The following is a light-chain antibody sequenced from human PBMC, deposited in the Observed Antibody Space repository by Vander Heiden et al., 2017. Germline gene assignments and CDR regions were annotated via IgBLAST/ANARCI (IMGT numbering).Light chain of an antibody. CDR1: QSISSY. CDR2: AAS. CDR3: QQSYSLMYT. J-gene: IGKJ2*01. V-gene: IGKV1-39*01. Sequence: IQMTQSPSSLSASVGDRVTITCRASQSISSYLNWYQQKPGKDPKLLIYAASSLQSGVPSRFSGSGSGTDFTLTISRLQPEDFATYYCQQSYSLMYTFGQGTKLEIK.